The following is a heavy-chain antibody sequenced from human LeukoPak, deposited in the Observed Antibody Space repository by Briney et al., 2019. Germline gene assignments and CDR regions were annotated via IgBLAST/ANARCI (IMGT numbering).Heavy chain of an antibody. D-gene: IGHD7-27*01. J-gene: IGHJ4*02. Sequence: PGGSLRLSCAASGFTFSSYGMHWVRQAPGKGLEWVAVMWYDGSNKYYADSVKGRFTISRDNSKNTLYLQMNSLRAEDTAVYYCARDDIWGSALGYWGQGTLVTVSS. V-gene: IGHV3-33*01. CDR2: MWYDGSNK. CDR1: GFTFSSYG. CDR3: ARDDIWGSALGY.